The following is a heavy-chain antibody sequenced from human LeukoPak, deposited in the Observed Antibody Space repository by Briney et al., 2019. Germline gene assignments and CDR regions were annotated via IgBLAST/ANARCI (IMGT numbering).Heavy chain of an antibody. CDR1: GFDFSSFW. J-gene: IGHJ4*02. Sequence: PGGSLRLSCAASGFDFSSFWMNWVRQVPGKGREWVAHIKSDGSDEYYVDSVKGRFTISRDNDKNTLYLEVHSLRAEDTAVYDCARNTYYDFWSRHYCLDFWGQRTLVTVSS. V-gene: IGHV3-7*01. D-gene: IGHD3-3*01. CDR2: IKSDGSDE. CDR3: ARNTYYDFWSRHYCLDF.